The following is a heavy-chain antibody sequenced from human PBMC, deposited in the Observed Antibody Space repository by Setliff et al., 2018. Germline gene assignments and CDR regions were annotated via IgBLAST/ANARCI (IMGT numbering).Heavy chain of an antibody. CDR2: IDPKSGRT. CDR3: AKPGDLAFDY. D-gene: IGHD3-16*01. V-gene: IGHV1-2*02. CDR1: GGTFSSYA. Sequence: ASVKVSCKASGGTFSSYAISWMRQAPGQGLEWVGWIDPKSGRTKYAVKFQGRVTMTGDTSSSTIYMEVNSLTSDDTAVYFCAKPGDLAFDYWGQGTQGTVSS. J-gene: IGHJ4*02.